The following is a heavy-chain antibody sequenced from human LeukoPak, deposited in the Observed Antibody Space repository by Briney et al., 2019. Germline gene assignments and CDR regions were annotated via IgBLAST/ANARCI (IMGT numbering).Heavy chain of an antibody. CDR1: GYSISSGYY. CDR3: ARDLGYYYGSGPLG. V-gene: IGHV4-38-2*02. D-gene: IGHD3-10*01. J-gene: IGHJ4*02. Sequence: PSETLSLTCTVSGYSISSGYYWGWIRQPPGKGLEWIGSIYHSGSTYYNPSLKRRVTISVDTSKNQFSLKLSSVTAADTAVYYCARDLGYYYGSGPLGWGQGTLVTVSS. CDR2: IYHSGST.